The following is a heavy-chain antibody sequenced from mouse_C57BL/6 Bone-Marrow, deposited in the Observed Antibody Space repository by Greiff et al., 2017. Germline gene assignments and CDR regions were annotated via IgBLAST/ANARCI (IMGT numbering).Heavy chain of an antibody. V-gene: IGHV5-6*01. CDR3: ARQSMMVTRGAY. CDR2: ISSGGSYT. D-gene: IGHD2-3*01. Sequence: EVHLVESGGDLVKPGGSLKLSCAASGFTFSSYGMSWVRQTPDKRLEWVATISSGGSYTYYPDSVKGRFTISRDNAKNTLYLQMSSLKSEDTAMYYCARQSMMVTRGAYWGQGTLVTVSA. J-gene: IGHJ3*01. CDR1: GFTFSSYG.